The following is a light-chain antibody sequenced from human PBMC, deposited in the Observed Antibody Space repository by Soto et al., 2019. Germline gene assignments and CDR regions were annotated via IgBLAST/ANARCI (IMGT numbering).Light chain of an antibody. V-gene: IGLV2-11*01. Sequence: QSALTQPRSVSGPPGQSVTISCTGTSADVGGYNSVSWYQQHPGKAPKLMIYDVTKRPSGVPDRFSASKSGNTASLTISGLQAEDEADYYCCSYAGSYTYVFGTGTKVTVL. J-gene: IGLJ1*01. CDR3: CSYAGSYTYV. CDR2: DVT. CDR1: SADVGGYNS.